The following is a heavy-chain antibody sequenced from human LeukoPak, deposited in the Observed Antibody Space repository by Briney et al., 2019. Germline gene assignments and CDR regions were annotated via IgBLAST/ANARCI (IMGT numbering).Heavy chain of an antibody. Sequence: SETLSLTCTVSGGSISSSSYYWGWIRQPPGKGLEWIGSIYYSGSTNYNPSLKSRVTISVDTSKNQFSLKLSSVTAADTAVYYCARGDGMVRGANNWFDPWGQGTLVTVSS. V-gene: IGHV4-39*07. D-gene: IGHD3-10*01. J-gene: IGHJ5*02. CDR2: IYYSGST. CDR3: ARGDGMVRGANNWFDP. CDR1: GGSISSSSYY.